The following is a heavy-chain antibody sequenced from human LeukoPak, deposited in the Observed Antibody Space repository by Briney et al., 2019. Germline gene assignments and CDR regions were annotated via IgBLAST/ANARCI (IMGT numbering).Heavy chain of an antibody. CDR2: INPSGGST. D-gene: IGHD1-26*01. V-gene: IGHV1-46*01. J-gene: IGHJ4*02. Sequence: ASVKVSCKASGDTFTSYYMHWVRQAPGQGLEWMGMINPSGGSTNYAQKFQGRVTMTRDTSASTVYMELSSLRSEDTAVYYCARDRGSYPPVSFDYWGQGTLVTVSS. CDR3: ARDRGSYPPVSFDY. CDR1: GDTFTSYY.